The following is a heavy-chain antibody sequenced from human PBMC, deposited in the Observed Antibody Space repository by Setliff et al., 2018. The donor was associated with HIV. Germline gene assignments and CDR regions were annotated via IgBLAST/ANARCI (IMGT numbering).Heavy chain of an antibody. V-gene: IGHV5-51*01. J-gene: IGHJ5*02. CDR1: GYSFTTFL. Sequence: PGESLKISCQAAGYSFTTFLIGWVRQMPGTGLEWMGLIYPGDSDTRYSPSFQGPVTISADNSNITAYLQWSRLKATDTAMYYWLRPLGRSSSQGWFDTWGQGTLVTVST. CDR2: IYPGDSDT. CDR3: LRPLGRSSSQGWFDT. D-gene: IGHD6-6*01.